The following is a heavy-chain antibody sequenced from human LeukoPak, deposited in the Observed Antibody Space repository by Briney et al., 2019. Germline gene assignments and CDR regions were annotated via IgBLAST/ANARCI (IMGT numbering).Heavy chain of an antibody. Sequence: SETLSLTCTVSGDSISAYYWSWIRQPPGKGLEWIAFIHSSGTTNYNPSLKSRVSISVDTSNNQFSLSVNSVTAADTAVYYCARGGASSEWFDPWGQGTLVTVLS. J-gene: IGHJ5*02. CDR2: IHSSGTT. D-gene: IGHD6-25*01. CDR3: ARGGASSEWFDP. V-gene: IGHV4-59*01. CDR1: GDSISAYY.